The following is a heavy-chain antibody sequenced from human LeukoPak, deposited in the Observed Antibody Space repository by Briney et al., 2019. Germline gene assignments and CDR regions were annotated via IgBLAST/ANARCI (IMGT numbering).Heavy chain of an antibody. CDR3: ARDRGYSGSYSGAFDI. J-gene: IGHJ3*02. CDR2: IYTSGST. V-gene: IGHV4-4*07. D-gene: IGHD1-26*01. CDR1: GGSISSYY. Sequence: SETLSLTCTVSGGSISSYYWSWIRQPAGKGLEWIGRIYTSGSTNCNPSLKSRVTMSVDTSKNQFSLKLSSVTAADTAVYYCARDRGYSGSYSGAFDIWGQGTMVTVSS.